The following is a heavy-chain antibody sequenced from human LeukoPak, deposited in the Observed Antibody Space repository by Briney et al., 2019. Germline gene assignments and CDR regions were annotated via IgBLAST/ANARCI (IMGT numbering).Heavy chain of an antibody. D-gene: IGHD3-10*01. CDR2: ISSSSSTI. J-gene: IGHJ4*02. V-gene: IGHV3-48*02. CDR3: ARASRKVRGVNLPLFD. CDR1: GFTFSSYS. Sequence: GGSLRLSCAASGFTFSSYSMNWVRQAPGKGLEWVSYISSSSSTIYYADSVKGRFTISRDNAKNSLYLQMNSLRDEDTAVYYCARASRKVRGVNLPLFDWGQGTLVTVSS.